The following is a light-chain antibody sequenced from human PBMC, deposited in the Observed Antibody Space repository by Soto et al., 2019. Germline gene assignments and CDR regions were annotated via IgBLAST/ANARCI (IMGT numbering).Light chain of an antibody. J-gene: IGKJ3*01. CDR2: AAS. CDR3: QQSYSTPFT. V-gene: IGKV1-39*01. Sequence: DIQVTQSPSSLSASVGDRVTITCRASQSINSYLNWYQQKPGKAPKLLIYAASSLQSGVPSTFSGSGSGTDFTLTISSLQPEDFATYYCQQSYSTPFTFGPGTKVDIK. CDR1: QSINSY.